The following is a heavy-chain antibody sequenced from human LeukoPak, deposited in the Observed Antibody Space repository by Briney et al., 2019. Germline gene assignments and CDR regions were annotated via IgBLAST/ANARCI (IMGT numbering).Heavy chain of an antibody. J-gene: IGHJ4*02. CDR3: ARSLSGYSYGP. CDR2: INSDGSST. Sequence: PGGSLRLSCAASGFTFSSYWMHWVRQAPGKGLVWVSRINSDGSSTNYADSVKGRFTISRDNAKNTLYLQMNSLRAEDMAVYYCARSLSGYSYGPRGQGTLVTVS. CDR1: GFTFSSYW. V-gene: IGHV3-74*01. D-gene: IGHD5-18*01.